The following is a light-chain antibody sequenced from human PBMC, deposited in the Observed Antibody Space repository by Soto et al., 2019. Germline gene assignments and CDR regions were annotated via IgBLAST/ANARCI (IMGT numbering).Light chain of an antibody. CDR1: QSVLYSSNNKNY. V-gene: IGKV4-1*01. CDR2: WAS. J-gene: IGKJ3*01. Sequence: DIVMTQSPDSLAVSLGERATINCKSSQSVLYSSNNKNYLAWYQQKPGQPPKLLIYWASTRESGVPDRFSGSGSGTDFTLTISSLQAEDVAVYYCQQYYSTPGVTLGPGTKVDIK. CDR3: QQYYSTPGVT.